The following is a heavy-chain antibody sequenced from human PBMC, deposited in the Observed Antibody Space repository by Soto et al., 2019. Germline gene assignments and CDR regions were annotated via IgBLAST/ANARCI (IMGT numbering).Heavy chain of an antibody. D-gene: IGHD2-8*02. CDR1: GFIFSSYA. J-gene: IGHJ4*01. V-gene: IGHV3-23*01. CDR3: EKEKTTGAHYALDY. Sequence: GGSLRLSCEASGFIFSSYAMNWVRQAPGKGLQWVSSITGSSDYTSYIASVKGRFTISRDNSKNTLYLQMNSLRAEDTAVYFCEKEKTTGAHYALDY. CDR2: ITGSSDYT.